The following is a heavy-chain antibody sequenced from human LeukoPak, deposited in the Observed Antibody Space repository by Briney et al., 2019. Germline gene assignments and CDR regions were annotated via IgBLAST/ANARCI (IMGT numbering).Heavy chain of an antibody. J-gene: IGHJ4*02. Sequence: GGSLRLSCAASGFTFSSYAMSWVRQAPGKGLEWVSAISGSGGSTYYADSVKGRFTISRDNSKNTLYLQMNSLRAEDTAVYYCARAREQWLAYFDYWGQGTLVTVSS. CDR1: GFTFSSYA. CDR2: ISGSGGST. V-gene: IGHV3-23*01. CDR3: ARAREQWLAYFDY. D-gene: IGHD6-19*01.